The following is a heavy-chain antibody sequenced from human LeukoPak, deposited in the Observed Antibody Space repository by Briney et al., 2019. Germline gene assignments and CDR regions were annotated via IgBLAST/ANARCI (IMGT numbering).Heavy chain of an antibody. J-gene: IGHJ4*02. CDR2: ISAYNGNT. V-gene: IGHV1-18*01. CDR1: GYTFTSYA. Sequence: GASVKVSCKAPGYTFTSYAMNWVRQAPGQGLEWMGWISAYNGNTNYAQKLQGRVTMTTDTSTSTAYMELRSLRSDDTAVYYCARESGGPFDYWGQGTLVTVSS. CDR3: ARESGGPFDY. D-gene: IGHD3-16*01.